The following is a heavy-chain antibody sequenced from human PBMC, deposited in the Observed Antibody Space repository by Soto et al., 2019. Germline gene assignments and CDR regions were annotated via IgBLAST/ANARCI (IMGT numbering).Heavy chain of an antibody. Sequence: EVQLLESGGGLVQPGGSLRLSCAASGFTFSSYAMSWVRQAPGKGLEWVSAISGSGGTTYYADSVKGRFTFSRDNSQNTLYLQMNSLRAEDTAVYYCAKTASGWFSAFDIWGQGTMVTVSS. V-gene: IGHV3-23*01. CDR2: ISGSGGTT. CDR3: AKTASGWFSAFDI. D-gene: IGHD6-13*01. CDR1: GFTFSSYA. J-gene: IGHJ3*02.